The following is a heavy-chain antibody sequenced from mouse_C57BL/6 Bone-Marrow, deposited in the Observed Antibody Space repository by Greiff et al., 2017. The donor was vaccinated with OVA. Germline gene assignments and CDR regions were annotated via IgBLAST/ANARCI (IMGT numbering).Heavy chain of an antibody. CDR1: GFTFTDYY. CDR2: IRNKANGYTT. D-gene: IGHD1-1*01. CDR3: ARSHGSSPYWYFDG. V-gene: IGHV7-3*01. J-gene: IGHJ1*03. Sequence: EVQLVESGGGLVQPGGSLSLSCAASGFTFTDYYMSWVRQPPGKALEWLGFIRNKANGYTTEYSASVKGRFTISRDNSQSILYLQMNALRAEDSATYYCARSHGSSPYWYFDGWGTGTTVTVSS.